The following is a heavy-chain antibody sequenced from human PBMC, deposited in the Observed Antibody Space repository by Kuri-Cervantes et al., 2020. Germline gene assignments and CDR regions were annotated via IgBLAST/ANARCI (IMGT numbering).Heavy chain of an antibody. CDR2: IYYSGST. V-gene: IGHV4-59*01. CDR3: ARGGSGWYYGYYYGMDV. CDR1: GGSISSYY. D-gene: IGHD6-19*01. Sequence: GSLRLSCTVSGGSISSYYWSWIRQPPGKGLEWIGYIYYSGSTNYNPSLKSRVTISVDTSKNQFSLKLSSVTAADTAVYYCARGGSGWYYGYYYGMDVWGQGTTVTVSS. J-gene: IGHJ6*02.